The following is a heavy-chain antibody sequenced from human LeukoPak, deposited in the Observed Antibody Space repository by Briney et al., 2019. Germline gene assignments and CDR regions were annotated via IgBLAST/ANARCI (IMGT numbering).Heavy chain of an antibody. CDR1: GFTFSTYW. J-gene: IGHJ4*02. CDR3: ARSHTSYSSSLPSSYYFNY. CDR2: INSDGTNR. D-gene: IGHD6-13*01. Sequence: GGSLRLSCAASGFTFSTYWMRWVRQAPGKGLVWVSRINSDGTNRLYADSVKGRFTISRDNAENTLYLQMNSLRAEDTAVYYCARSHTSYSSSLPSSYYFNYWGQGALVSVSS. V-gene: IGHV3-74*01.